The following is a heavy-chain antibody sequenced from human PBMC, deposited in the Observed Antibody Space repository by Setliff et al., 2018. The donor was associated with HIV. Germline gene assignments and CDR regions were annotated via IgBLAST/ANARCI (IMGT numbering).Heavy chain of an antibody. J-gene: IGHJ1*01. D-gene: IGHD3-10*01. V-gene: IGHV3-48*01. CDR1: GFSFSSYG. CDR3: ARGDMPRVVRGVIFRPTYFQH. CDR2: ISSTSSNI. Sequence: GGSLRLSCAASGFSFSSYGMNWVRQAPGKGLEWVSYISSTSSNIFYSDSVKGRFTISRDDARNSLYLQMNSLRAEDTAVYYCARGDMPRVVRGVIFRPTYFQHWGQGTLVTVSS.